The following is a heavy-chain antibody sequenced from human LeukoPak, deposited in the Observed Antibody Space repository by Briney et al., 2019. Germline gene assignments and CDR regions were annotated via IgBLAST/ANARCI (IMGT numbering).Heavy chain of an antibody. D-gene: IGHD3-22*01. CDR2: INPTGGST. J-gene: IGHJ4*02. V-gene: IGHV1-46*01. CDR3: ARDSGGDSSGYYSDY. CDR1: GYTFPSYF. Sequence: VASVKVSCKASGYTFPSYFMHWVRQAPGQGLEWMGIINPTGGSTTYAQKFQGRVTMTRDTSTSTVYMELSSLRSEDTAVYYCARDSGGDSSGYYSDYWGQGTLVTVSS.